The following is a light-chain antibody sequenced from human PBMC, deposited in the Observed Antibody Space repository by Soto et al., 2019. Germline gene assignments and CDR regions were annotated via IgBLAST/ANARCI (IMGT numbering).Light chain of an antibody. V-gene: IGKV1-5*03. J-gene: IGKJ2*01. CDR3: QQYNSYPYT. CDR2: KGS. Sequence: DIQMTQSLSTLSASVGDRGPIICRASQRISSWLAWYQKKPGKAPKLLINKGSSLESGVPSRFSGRGAGTEFTLTISSLQPDDFATYYCQQYNSYPYTFGQGTKLEIK. CDR1: QRISSW.